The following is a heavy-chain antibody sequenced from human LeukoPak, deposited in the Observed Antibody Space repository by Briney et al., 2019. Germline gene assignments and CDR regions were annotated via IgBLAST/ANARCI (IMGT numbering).Heavy chain of an antibody. CDR1: GDSIITSSYY. CDR3: ARSDYYDYRQIDF. V-gene: IGHV4-39*01. CDR2: IYYSGIT. D-gene: IGHD3-16*01. J-gene: IGHJ4*02. Sequence: SETLSLTCTVSGDSIITSSYYWGWVRQPPGGGLEWLGSIYYSGITHYNPSLKRRVTIYVDTSRNQFSLHLHPVTAADTAVFYCARSDYYDYRQIDFWGQGTLVTVSS.